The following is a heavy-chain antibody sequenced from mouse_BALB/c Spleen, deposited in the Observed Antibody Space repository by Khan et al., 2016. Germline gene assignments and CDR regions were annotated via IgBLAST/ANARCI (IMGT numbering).Heavy chain of an antibody. CDR3: ARYDYDYFDY. CDR1: GYTFSNYW. V-gene: IGHV1-9*01. Sequence: QVQLKQSGTELMKPGASVKISCKATGYTFSNYWIEWIKQRPGHGLEWIGEILPGSGSTHYNEKFKGKATFTADTSSNTAYMQLSSLTSEDSAVYYCARYDYDYFDYWGQGTTLTVSS. J-gene: IGHJ2*01. CDR2: ILPGSGST. D-gene: IGHD2-4*01.